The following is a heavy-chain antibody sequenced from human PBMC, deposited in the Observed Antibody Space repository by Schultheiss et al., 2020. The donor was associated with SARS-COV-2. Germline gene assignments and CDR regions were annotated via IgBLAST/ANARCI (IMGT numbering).Heavy chain of an antibody. V-gene: IGHV3-23*01. CDR2: ISGSGGNT. Sequence: GGSLRLSCAASGFTFSTYTMNWVRQAPGKGLEWVSVISGSGGNTYYADSVKGRFTISRDNSKNTLYLQMDSLRDEDTAVYYCARDPSFLYCRGGGCYYFDYWGQGSLVTVSS. J-gene: IGHJ4*01. CDR1: GFTFSTYT. CDR3: ARDPSFLYCRGGGCYYFDY. D-gene: IGHD2-15*01.